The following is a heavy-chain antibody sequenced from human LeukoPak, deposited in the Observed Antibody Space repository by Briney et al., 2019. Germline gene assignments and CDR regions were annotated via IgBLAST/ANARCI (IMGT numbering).Heavy chain of an antibody. CDR1: GFTFSSYA. V-gene: IGHV3-30-3*01. CDR2: ISYDGSNK. J-gene: IGHJ4*02. CDR3: ASPGAMITFGGVIVD. D-gene: IGHD3-16*02. Sequence: GGSLRLSCAASGFTFSSYAMHWVRQAPGKGLEWVAVISYDGSNKYYADSVKGRFTISRDNSKKTLYMQMNSLRAEDTAVYYCASPGAMITFGGVIVDWGQGTLVTVSS.